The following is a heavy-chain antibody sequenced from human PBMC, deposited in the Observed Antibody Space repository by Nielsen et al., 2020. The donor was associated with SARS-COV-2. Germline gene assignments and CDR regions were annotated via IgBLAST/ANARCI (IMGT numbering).Heavy chain of an antibody. CDR2: NYYSGST. Sequence: SETLSLTCTVSGGSISSNSDYWGWIRQPPGSVLEWIGTNYYSGSTYYNPSLKSRVTITVDTSKNQFSLKVTSVTAADTAVYYCARDIAAGVVDYWGQGTLVTVSS. V-gene: IGHV4-39*07. J-gene: IGHJ4*02. D-gene: IGHD6-13*01. CDR3: ARDIAAGVVDY. CDR1: GGSISSNSDY.